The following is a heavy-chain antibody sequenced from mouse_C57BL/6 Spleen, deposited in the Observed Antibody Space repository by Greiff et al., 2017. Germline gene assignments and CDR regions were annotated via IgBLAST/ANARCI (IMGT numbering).Heavy chain of an antibody. J-gene: IGHJ3*01. V-gene: IGHV1-7*01. D-gene: IGHD2-4*01. CDR2: INPSSGYT. Sequence: VQVVESGAELAKPGASVKLSCKASGYTFTSYWMHWVKQRPGQGLEWIGYINPSSGYTKYNQKFKDKATLTADKSSSTAYMQLSSLTYEDSAVYYCARSRDYDGAWFAYWGQGTLVTVSA. CDR3: ARSRDYDGAWFAY. CDR1: GYTFTSYW.